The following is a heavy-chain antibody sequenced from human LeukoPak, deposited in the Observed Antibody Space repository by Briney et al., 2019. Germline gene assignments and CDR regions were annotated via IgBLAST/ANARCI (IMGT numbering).Heavy chain of an antibody. D-gene: IGHD2-15*01. V-gene: IGHV3-15*01. Sequence: PGGSLRLSCAASGFTFSNAWMSWVRQAPGKGLEWVGRIKSKTDGGTTDYAAPVKGRFTISRNDSKNTLYLQTNSLKTEDTAVYYCTTGLGYVLDAFDIWGQGTMVTVSS. CDR3: TTGLGYVLDAFDI. CDR1: GFTFSNAW. CDR2: IKSKTDGGTT. J-gene: IGHJ3*02.